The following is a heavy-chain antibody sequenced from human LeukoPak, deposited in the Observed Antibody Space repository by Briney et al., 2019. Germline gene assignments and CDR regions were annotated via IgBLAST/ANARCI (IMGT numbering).Heavy chain of an antibody. J-gene: IGHJ4*02. D-gene: IGHD1-26*01. V-gene: IGHV3-30*18. CDR3: AKDDEGGSYGP. Sequence: GRSLRLSCAASGFTFSSYGMHWFRQAPGKGLEWVAVISYDGSNKYYADSVKGRFTISRDNSKNTLYLQMNSLRAEDTAVYYCAKDDEGGSYGPWGQGTLVTVSS. CDR1: GFTFSSYG. CDR2: ISYDGSNK.